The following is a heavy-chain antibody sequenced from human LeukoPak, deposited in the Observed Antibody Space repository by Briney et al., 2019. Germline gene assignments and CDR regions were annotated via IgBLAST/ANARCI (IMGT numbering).Heavy chain of an antibody. CDR1: GFTVSSNY. J-gene: IGHJ6*04. CDR2: IYSGGST. Sequence: GSLRLSCAASGFTVSSNYMSWVRQAPGKGLEWVSVIYSGGSTYYADSVKGRFTISRDNSKNTLYLQMNSLRAEDTAVYYCVLGSGSKYGYYYYGMDVWGKGTTVTVSS. V-gene: IGHV3-53*01. D-gene: IGHD3-10*01. CDR3: VLGSGSKYGYYYYGMDV.